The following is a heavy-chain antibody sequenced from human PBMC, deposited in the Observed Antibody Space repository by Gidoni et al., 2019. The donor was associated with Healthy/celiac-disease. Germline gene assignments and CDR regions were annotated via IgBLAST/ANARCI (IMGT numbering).Heavy chain of an antibody. Sequence: QVQLVESGGGVVQPGRSLRLSWAASGLTFSSDAMHWVRQAPVKGLDGVAVISYDGINKYFADSVKCRFTISRDNSKNTLYLQMNSLRAEDTAVYYCARVAEGFDYWCQGTLVTVSS. CDR3: ARVAEGFDY. CDR2: ISYDGINK. CDR1: GLTFSSDA. V-gene: IGHV3-30-3*01. J-gene: IGHJ4*02.